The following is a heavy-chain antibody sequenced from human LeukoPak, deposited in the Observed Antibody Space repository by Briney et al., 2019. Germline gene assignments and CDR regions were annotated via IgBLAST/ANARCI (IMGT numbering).Heavy chain of an antibody. V-gene: IGHV3-53*01. CDR2: IYSGGST. Sequence: GGSLRLACAASGFSVGTNSMSWVRQSPGKGLEWVSVIYSGGSTYYADSVNGRFTISRDNSRNTLSLQMNSLRAEDTALYYCASAREYCGSAECYEYFQHWGQGTLVTVSS. D-gene: IGHD2-21*01. J-gene: IGHJ1*01. CDR1: GFSVGTNS. CDR3: ASAREYCGSAECYEYFQH.